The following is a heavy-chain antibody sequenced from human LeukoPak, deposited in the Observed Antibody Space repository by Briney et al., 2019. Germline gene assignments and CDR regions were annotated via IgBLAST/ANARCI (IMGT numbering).Heavy chain of an antibody. J-gene: IGHJ4*02. CDR3: AKDRIAAARWDFDY. D-gene: IGHD6-13*01. Sequence: GGSLRLSCAASGFTFSSYEMNWVRQAPGKGLEWVSYISSSGSTIYYADSVKGRFTISRDNAKNSLYLQMNSLRAEDTAVYYCAKDRIAAARWDFDYWGQGTLVTVSS. CDR2: ISSSGSTI. CDR1: GFTFSSYE. V-gene: IGHV3-48*03.